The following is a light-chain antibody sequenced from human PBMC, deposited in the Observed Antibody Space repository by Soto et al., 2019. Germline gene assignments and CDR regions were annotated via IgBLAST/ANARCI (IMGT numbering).Light chain of an antibody. J-gene: IGKJ4*01. V-gene: IGKV3D-20*02. Sequence: SVLTQSPGTLSLFPGEGATLSCRTSQSISRTYLAWYQQRPGQAPRLLIYAASSRATGIPDRFSGSGSGTDFTLTISRLEPEDFAVYYCQQRSNWPPSLTFGGGTKVEIK. CDR2: AAS. CDR1: QSISRTY. CDR3: QQRSNWPPSLT.